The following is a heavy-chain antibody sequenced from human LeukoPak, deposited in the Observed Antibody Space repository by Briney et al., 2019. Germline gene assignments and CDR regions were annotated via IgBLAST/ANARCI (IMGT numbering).Heavy chain of an antibody. CDR1: GFTFSSYG. CDR3: ARARRSGWYPFDY. J-gene: IGHJ4*02. D-gene: IGHD6-19*01. Sequence: GGSLRLSCAASGFTFSSYGMSWVRQAPGKGLEWVSAISGSGGSTYYADSVKGRFTISRDNSKNTLYLQMNSLRAEDTALYYCARARRSGWYPFDYWGQGTLVTVSS. CDR2: ISGSGGST. V-gene: IGHV3-23*01.